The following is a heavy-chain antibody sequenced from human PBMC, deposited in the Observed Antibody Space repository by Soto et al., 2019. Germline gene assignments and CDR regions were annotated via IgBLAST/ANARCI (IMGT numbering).Heavy chain of an antibody. CDR1: GFAFSSYA. CDR3: AMDLGLIVPFDY. V-gene: IGHV3-23*01. D-gene: IGHD6-6*01. J-gene: IGHJ4*02. CDR2: ISGSTSGT. Sequence: EVQLLESGGGLVQPGGSLRLSCAASGFAFSSYAMSWDRQAPGKGLEWVSSISGSTSGTYYADAVKGRFTISRDKSNITLYLQMNILRAEDTAFFYCAMDLGLIVPFDYWGQGALVTVSS.